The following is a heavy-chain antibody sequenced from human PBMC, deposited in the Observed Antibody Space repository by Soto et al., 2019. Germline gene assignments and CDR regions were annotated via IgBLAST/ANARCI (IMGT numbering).Heavy chain of an antibody. CDR1: GYSISSSNW. D-gene: IGHD1-26*01. Sequence: QVQLQESGPGLVKPSDTLSLTCAVSGYSISSSNWWGWIRQPPGKGLEWIGYIYYSGTTYYNPSRQSRVPMSVDTSKNQFSLKLSSVTAVDTAVYYCARREIHGPIDFWGQGTLVTVSS. CDR2: IYYSGTT. J-gene: IGHJ4*02. V-gene: IGHV4-28*01. CDR3: ARREIHGPIDF.